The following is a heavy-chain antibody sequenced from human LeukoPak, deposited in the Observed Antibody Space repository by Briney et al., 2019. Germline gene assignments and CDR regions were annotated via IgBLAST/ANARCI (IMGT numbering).Heavy chain of an antibody. CDR3: ARATRTTIDY. V-gene: IGHV3-23*01. J-gene: IGHJ4*02. CDR2: ISGSGSST. CDR1: GFTFSSYG. D-gene: IGHD1-1*01. Sequence: GGSLRLSCAASGFTFSSYGMSWVRQAPGKGLEWVSLISGSGSSTYYADSVKGRFTISRDNSKNTLHLQMNSLRAEDTAVYYCARATRTTIDYWGQGTLVTVSS.